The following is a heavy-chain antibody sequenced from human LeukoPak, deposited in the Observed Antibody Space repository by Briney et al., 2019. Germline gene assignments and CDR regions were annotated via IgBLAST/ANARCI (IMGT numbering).Heavy chain of an antibody. CDR1: GFTFSTSW. D-gene: IGHD3-10*01. Sequence: GRSQRLSCEGSGFTFSTSWMHWVRQAPGKGLVWVSRIDSDGSRITYADSVKGRFTISRDNAKNTVYLQMYSLRAEDTAVYYCARGRSGSYGFFDYWSLGNLVTVSS. CDR2: IDSDGSRI. J-gene: IGHJ4*02. V-gene: IGHV3-74*03. CDR3: ARGRSGSYGFFDY.